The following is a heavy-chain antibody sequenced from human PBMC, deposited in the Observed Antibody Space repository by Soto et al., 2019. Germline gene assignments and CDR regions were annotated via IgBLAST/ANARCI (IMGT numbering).Heavy chain of an antibody. CDR1: GITLSSYG. V-gene: IGHV3-23*01. CDR3: ARDLGERGRYSYGYNYFDY. Sequence: PGGSLRLSCAASGITLSSYGMSWVRQAPGKGLEWVSCSTGSGDNTYYADSVKGRFTISRDNSKNTLYLQMNSLRAEDTAVYYCARDLGERGRYSYGYNYFDYWGQGTLVTVSS. D-gene: IGHD5-18*01. J-gene: IGHJ4*02. CDR2: STGSGDNT.